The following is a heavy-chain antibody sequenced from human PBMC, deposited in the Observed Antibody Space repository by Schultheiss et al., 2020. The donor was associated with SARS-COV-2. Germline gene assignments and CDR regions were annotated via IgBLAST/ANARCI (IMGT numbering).Heavy chain of an antibody. CDR3: ARGLGIAVAAWSY. CDR2: INHSGST. CDR1: GFTFSSYA. V-gene: IGHV4-34*01. J-gene: IGHJ4*02. Sequence: ESLKISCAASGFTFSSYAMSWVRQAPGKGLEWIGEINHSGSTNYNPSLKSRVTISVDTSKNQFSLKLSSVTAADTAVYYCARGLGIAVAAWSYWGQGTLVTVSS. D-gene: IGHD6-19*01.